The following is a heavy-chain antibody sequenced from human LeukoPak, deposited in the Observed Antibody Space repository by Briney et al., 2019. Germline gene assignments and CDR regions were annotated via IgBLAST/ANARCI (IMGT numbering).Heavy chain of an antibody. Sequence: GESLRLSCAASGFTASNYAVSWVRQAPGKGLEWVSLISGTDPDTYYANSVTGRFIISRDNSKNTLYLQLNSLRAEDTAVYYCAKGNMGSANMDVWGKGTTVTVSS. CDR3: AKGNMGSANMDV. V-gene: IGHV3-23*01. D-gene: IGHD2/OR15-2a*01. CDR1: GFTASNYA. CDR2: ISGTDPDT. J-gene: IGHJ6*03.